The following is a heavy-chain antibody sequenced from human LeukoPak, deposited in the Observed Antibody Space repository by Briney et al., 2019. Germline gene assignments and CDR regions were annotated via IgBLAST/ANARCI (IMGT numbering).Heavy chain of an antibody. CDR2: ISGSGGST. Sequence: GGSLRLSCAASGFTFSSYVMSWVRQAPGKGLEWVSAISGSGGSTYYADSVKGRFTISRDNSKNTLYLQMNSLRAEDTAVYYCAKSIAAAGLYEYFQHWGQGTLVTVSS. J-gene: IGHJ1*01. CDR1: GFTFSSYV. D-gene: IGHD6-13*01. CDR3: AKSIAAAGLYEYFQH. V-gene: IGHV3-23*01.